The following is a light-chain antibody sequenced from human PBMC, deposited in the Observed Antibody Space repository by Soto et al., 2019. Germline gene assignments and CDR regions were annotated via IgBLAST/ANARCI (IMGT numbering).Light chain of an antibody. V-gene: IGLV1-40*01. CDR1: TSNLGAGYD. CDR3: QAYDYSLTASV. Sequence: QSVLTQPPSVSGAPGQRVTLSCTGSTSNLGAGYDVHWYQQLPGAAPKLVIFGNRNRPSGVPERFSGSKSGTSASLAITGLQAEDEADYYCQAYDYSLTASVFGGGTKLTVL. J-gene: IGLJ3*02. CDR2: GNR.